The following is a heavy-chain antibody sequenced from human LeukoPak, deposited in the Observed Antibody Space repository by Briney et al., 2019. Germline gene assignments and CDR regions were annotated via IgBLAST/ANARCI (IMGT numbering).Heavy chain of an antibody. D-gene: IGHD3-10*01. CDR2: IYYSGSA. CDR1: GGSISSGGYY. CDR3: ARVNYGSATKEDY. J-gene: IGHJ4*02. Sequence: PSQTLSLTCTVSGGSISSGGYYWSWIRQHPGKGLEWIGYIYYSGSAYYNPSLKSRVTISVDTSENQFSLKLSSVTAADTAVYYCARVNYGSATKEDYWGQGTLVSVSS. V-gene: IGHV4-31*03.